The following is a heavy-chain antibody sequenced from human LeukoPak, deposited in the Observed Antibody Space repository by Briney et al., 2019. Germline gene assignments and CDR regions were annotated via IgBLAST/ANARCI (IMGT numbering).Heavy chain of an antibody. CDR2: TTSSSSYI. V-gene: IGHV3-21*01. CDR3: ARSYSSSRGTFDY. Sequence: GGSLRLSCAASGFTFSSYGMNWVRQAPGKGLEWVSSTTSSSSYIYYADSVKGRFTISRDNAKNSLYLQMNSLRAEDTAVYYCARSYSSSRGTFDYWGQGTLVTVSS. CDR1: GFTFSSYG. D-gene: IGHD6-6*01. J-gene: IGHJ4*02.